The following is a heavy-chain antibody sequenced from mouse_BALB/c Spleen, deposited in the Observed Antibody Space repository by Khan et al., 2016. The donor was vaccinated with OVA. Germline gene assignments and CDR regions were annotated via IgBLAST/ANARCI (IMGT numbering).Heavy chain of an antibody. D-gene: IGHD1-1*01. J-gene: IGHJ2*01. CDR1: GYSFTGYF. V-gene: IGHV1-20*02. CDR2: INPHIGET. Sequence: VQLKESGPELVQPGASVKISCKASGYSFTGYFMNWVMQSHGKSLEWIGRINPHIGETLYNQKFKDKATLTVDESSSTAHMELRGLASEDSAVYYCARKNGGDFDYWGQGTTLTVSS. CDR3: ARKNGGDFDY.